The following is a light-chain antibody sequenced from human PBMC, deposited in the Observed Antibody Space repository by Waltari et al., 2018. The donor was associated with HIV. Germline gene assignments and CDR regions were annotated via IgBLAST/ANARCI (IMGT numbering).Light chain of an antibody. CDR1: SSDIGTNP. J-gene: IGLJ2*01. CDR3: AAWDDSLNGLL. CDR2: SDN. Sequence: QSVLTQPPSASGTPGQRVTISCSGSSSDIGTNPVNWYQQVPGTAPKVLIYSDNERPSGVPARFSGSKSGTSASLAISGLQSEDEADYYCAAWDDSLNGLLFGGGTKLTVL. V-gene: IGLV1-44*01.